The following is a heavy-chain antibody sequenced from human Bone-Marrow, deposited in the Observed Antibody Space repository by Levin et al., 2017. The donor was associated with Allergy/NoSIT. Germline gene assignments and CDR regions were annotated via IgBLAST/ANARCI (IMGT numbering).Heavy chain of an antibody. CDR1: GERGRKEG. CDR3: ARWSGYDSPNYYYGMDV. D-gene: IGHD5-12*01. V-gene: IGHV1-18*01. J-gene: IGHJ6*02. Sequence: GASVKRDGKEGGERGRKEGRRGGRQEEGKRMEGRVWISPYNSNIKYSQNFQGRVTMTTDSSRATVYMELSNLRSDDTAVYYCARWSGYDSPNYYYGMDVWGQGTTVNISS. CDR2: ISPYNSNI.